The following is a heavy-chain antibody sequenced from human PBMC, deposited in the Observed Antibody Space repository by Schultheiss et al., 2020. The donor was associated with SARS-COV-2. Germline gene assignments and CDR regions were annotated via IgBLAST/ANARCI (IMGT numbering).Heavy chain of an antibody. D-gene: IGHD6-6*01. J-gene: IGHJ5*02. Sequence: GSLRLSCEASGFTFSDYYMSWIRQAPGKGLVWVSRINSDGSSTSHADSVKGRFTISRDNAKNTLYLQMNSLSAEDTAVYYCARGIGARFRYNWFDPWGQGALVTVSS. CDR3: ARGIGARFRYNWFDP. V-gene: IGHV3-74*01. CDR1: GFTFSDYY. CDR2: INSDGSST.